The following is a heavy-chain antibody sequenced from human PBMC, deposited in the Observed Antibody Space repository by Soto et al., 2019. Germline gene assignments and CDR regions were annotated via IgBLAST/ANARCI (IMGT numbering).Heavy chain of an antibody. CDR2: ISAYNGNT. Sequence: QVQLVQSGAEVKKPGASVKVSCKASGYTFTSYGISWVRQAPGQGLEWMGWISAYNGNTNYAQKLQGRVTXXTXTXXSTAYMELRGLRSDDTAVYYCARGLGYSSDNWFDPWGQGTLVTVSS. J-gene: IGHJ5*02. CDR3: ARGLGYSSDNWFDP. V-gene: IGHV1-18*01. CDR1: GYTFTSYG. D-gene: IGHD6-19*01.